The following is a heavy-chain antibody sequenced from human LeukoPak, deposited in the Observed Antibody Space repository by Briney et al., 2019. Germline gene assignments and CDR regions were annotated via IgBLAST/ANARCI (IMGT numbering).Heavy chain of an antibody. J-gene: IGHJ6*03. D-gene: IGHD4-17*01. CDR1: GFTFSSYA. Sequence: GGSLRLSCAASGFTFSSYAVSWVRQAPGKGVEWVSVITGSGGSTYYADSVKGRFTISRDNSKNTLYLQMNSLRAEDTAIYYCAKYSVTTGYYYYYYIDFWGKGTTVTVSS. CDR2: ITGSGGST. V-gene: IGHV3-23*01. CDR3: AKYSVTTGYYYYYYIDF.